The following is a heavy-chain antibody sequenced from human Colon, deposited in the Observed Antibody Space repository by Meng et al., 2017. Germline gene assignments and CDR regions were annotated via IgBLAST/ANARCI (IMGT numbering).Heavy chain of an antibody. D-gene: IGHD2-15*01. CDR1: GGSVSSGSYY. CDR2: IYYSGST. CDR3: ARESYYCSGGSCYSGNWFDP. Sequence: SETLSLTCTVSGGSVSSGSYYWSWIRQPPGKGLEWIGYIYYSGSTNCNPSLKSRVTISVDTSKNQFSLKLSSVTAADTAVYYCARESYYCSGGSCYSGNWFDPWGQGTLVTVSS. V-gene: IGHV4-61*01. J-gene: IGHJ5*02.